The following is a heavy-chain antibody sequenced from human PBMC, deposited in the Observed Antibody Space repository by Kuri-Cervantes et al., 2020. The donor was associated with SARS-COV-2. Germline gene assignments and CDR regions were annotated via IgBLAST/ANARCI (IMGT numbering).Heavy chain of an antibody. J-gene: IGHJ6*03. CDR1: GYTFTSYG. CDR3: ARATVLPYYYYYMDV. V-gene: IGHV1-18*01. Sequence: ASVKVSCKASGYTFTSYGISWVRQAPGQGLEWMGWISAYSGNTNYAQKLQGRVTMTTDTSTSTAYMELRSLRSDDTAVYYCARATVLPYYYYYMDVWGKGTTVTVSS. D-gene: IGHD4-17*01. CDR2: ISAYSGNT.